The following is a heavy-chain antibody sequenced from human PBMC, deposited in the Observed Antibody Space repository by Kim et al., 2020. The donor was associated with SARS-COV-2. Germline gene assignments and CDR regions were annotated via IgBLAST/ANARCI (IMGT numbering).Heavy chain of an antibody. J-gene: IGHJ6*02. D-gene: IGHD5-12*01. V-gene: IGHV3-74*01. CDR3: ARDGLRYYYYGMDV. Sequence: ADSVKGRFTISRDNAKNTLYLQINSLRAEDTAVYYCARDGLRYYYYGMDVWGQGTTVTVSS.